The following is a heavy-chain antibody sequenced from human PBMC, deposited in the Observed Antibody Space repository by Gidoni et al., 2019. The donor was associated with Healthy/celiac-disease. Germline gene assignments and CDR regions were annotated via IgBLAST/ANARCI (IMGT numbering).Heavy chain of an antibody. V-gene: IGHV4-4*07. CDR1: GGSISSYY. CDR2: IYTSGST. J-gene: IGHJ2*01. D-gene: IGHD4-17*01. CDR3: ARDSTATRSRYFDL. Sequence: QVQLQESGPGLVKPSETLSLTCTVSGGSISSYYWSWIRQPAGKGLEWIGRIYTSGSTNYNPSLKSRVTMSVDTSKNQFSLKLSSVTAADTAVYYCARDSTATRSRYFDLWGRGTLVTVSS.